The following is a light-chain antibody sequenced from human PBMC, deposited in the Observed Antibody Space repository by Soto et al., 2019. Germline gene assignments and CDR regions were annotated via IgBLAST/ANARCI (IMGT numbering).Light chain of an antibody. Sequence: DIQMTQSPSSLSASVGDRVTITCRASQSISSYLNWYQQKPGKAPKLLIYAASSLQSGVPSRFSGSGSGTDFTLTISSLQPEDYATYYCQQSYRNPRTFGQGTKVDI. V-gene: IGKV1-39*01. CDR1: QSISSY. J-gene: IGKJ1*01. CDR2: AAS. CDR3: QQSYRNPRT.